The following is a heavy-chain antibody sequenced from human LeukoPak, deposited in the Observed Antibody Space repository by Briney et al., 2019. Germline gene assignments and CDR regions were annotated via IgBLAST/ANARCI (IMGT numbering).Heavy chain of an antibody. J-gene: IGHJ4*02. D-gene: IGHD5-12*01. Sequence: GGSLRLSCAASGFTFGDCGMSWVRQAPGKGLEWVSGINWNGGSPRYADSVKGRFTISRDNAKNSLYLQMNSLRAEDTAVYYCAKDRPTWPIDYWGQGTLVTVSS. CDR2: INWNGGSP. CDR1: GFTFGDCG. CDR3: AKDRPTWPIDY. V-gene: IGHV3-20*04.